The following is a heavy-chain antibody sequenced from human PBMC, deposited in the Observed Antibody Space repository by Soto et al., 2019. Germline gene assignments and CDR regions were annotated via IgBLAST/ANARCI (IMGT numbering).Heavy chain of an antibody. CDR1: GYSISSGGYY. D-gene: IGHD2-2*01. V-gene: IGHV4-31*03. Sequence: SETLSLTCSVSGYSISSGGYYWTWIRQRPGKGLEWIGYNYYDGSSGSTNYNPSLKSRLTISIDTSKNQFSLRLSSVTAADTAVYYCARDLVPADRRGNYFDPWGQGILVTSPQ. CDR2: NYYDGSSGST. J-gene: IGHJ5*02. CDR3: ARDLVPADRRGNYFDP.